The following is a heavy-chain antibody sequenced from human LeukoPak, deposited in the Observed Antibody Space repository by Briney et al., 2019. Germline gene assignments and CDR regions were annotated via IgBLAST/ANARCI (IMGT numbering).Heavy chain of an antibody. J-gene: IGHJ3*02. V-gene: IGHV4-34*01. CDR2: INRGGST. Sequence: SETLSPTCDVYGGSFSVYYWSWIRQPPEKGLEGIGEINRGGSTNYNPSLKSRVTISVDTSKNQFSLKLSPVTAADTAVYYCASDRGYGDAFDIWGQGTMVTVSS. D-gene: IGHD1-1*01. CDR1: GGSFSVYY. CDR3: ASDRGYGDAFDI.